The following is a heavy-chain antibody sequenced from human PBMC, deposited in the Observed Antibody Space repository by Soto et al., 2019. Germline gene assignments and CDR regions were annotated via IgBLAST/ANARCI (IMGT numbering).Heavy chain of an antibody. Sequence: QVQLVQSGVEVKKPGASVKVSCKASGYTFTSYGVSWVRQAPGQGLEWMGWISAYKGETNYAQKLRGRVTMTTDTFTNTVYMELRSLRSDDTAVYYCARDILCCGGDCYEDTFDIWGQGTMVTVSS. CDR1: GYTFTSYG. V-gene: IGHV1-18*01. CDR3: ARDILCCGGDCYEDTFDI. CDR2: ISAYKGET. D-gene: IGHD2-21*02. J-gene: IGHJ3*02.